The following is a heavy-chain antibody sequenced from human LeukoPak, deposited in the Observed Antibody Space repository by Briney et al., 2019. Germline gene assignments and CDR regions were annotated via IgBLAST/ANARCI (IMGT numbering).Heavy chain of an antibody. CDR1: GGSLSGYY. D-gene: IGHD2-15*01. CDR3: ARGSWPLPSDY. J-gene: IGHJ4*02. Sequence: SETLSLTCAVYGGSLSGYYWSWIRQPPGKGLEWIGEINHSGSTNYNPSLKGRITISVDTSKNQFSLNLSSVTAADTAVYYCARGSWPLPSDYWGQGTLVTVSS. CDR2: INHSGST. V-gene: IGHV4-34*01.